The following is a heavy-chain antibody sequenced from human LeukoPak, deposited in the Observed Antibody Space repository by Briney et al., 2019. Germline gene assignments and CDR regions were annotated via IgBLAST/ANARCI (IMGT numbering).Heavy chain of an antibody. CDR2: IRYDGSNK. D-gene: IGHD5-18*01. CDR3: ARDLGSGRSRVDTAMVLAYYFDY. CDR1: GFTFSSYG. V-gene: IGHV3-30*02. J-gene: IGHJ4*02. Sequence: GGSLRLSCAASGFTFSSYGMHWVRQAPGKGLEWVAFIRYDGSNKYYADSVKGRFTISRDNSKNTLYLQMGRLRSDDTAVYYCARDLGSGRSRVDTAMVLAYYFDYWGQGTLVTVSS.